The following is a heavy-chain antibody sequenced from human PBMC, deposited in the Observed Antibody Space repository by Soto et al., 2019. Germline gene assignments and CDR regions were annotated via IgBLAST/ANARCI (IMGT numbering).Heavy chain of an antibody. CDR1: GFTFNRYV. Sequence: GGSLRLSCVASGFTFNRYVMSWVRQAPGQGLGWVSSISGSGSDTYYADSVKGRFTISRDNSKNTVYLQINSLRAEDTAVYYCAKDGPYYYDSSAYYFDAFDIWGQGTMVTVSS. V-gene: IGHV3-23*01. CDR2: ISGSGSDT. D-gene: IGHD3-22*01. J-gene: IGHJ3*02. CDR3: AKDGPYYYDSSAYYFDAFDI.